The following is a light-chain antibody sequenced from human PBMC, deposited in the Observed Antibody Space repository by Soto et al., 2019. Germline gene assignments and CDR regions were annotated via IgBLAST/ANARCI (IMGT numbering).Light chain of an antibody. CDR2: SAS. CDR3: QQGHNWPLT. Sequence: EIAMTQSPATLSVSPGERATLSCRASQSISTELAWYQQIPGQPPRLLIYSASTRATGVPARFTGSGSGSEFTLTISGLQSEDFAIYYWQQGHNWPLTFGKGTRLEI. J-gene: IGKJ2*01. CDR1: QSISTE. V-gene: IGKV3-15*01.